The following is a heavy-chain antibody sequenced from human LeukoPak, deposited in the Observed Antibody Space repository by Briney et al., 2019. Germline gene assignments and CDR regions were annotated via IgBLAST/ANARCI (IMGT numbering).Heavy chain of an antibody. CDR1: GYSFTNYW. D-gene: IGHD6-13*01. J-gene: IGHJ4*02. Sequence: GESLKISCKGSGYSFTNYWIGWVCQMPGKGLEWMGIIFPGDSDTRYSPSFQGQVTISVDKSINTAYLQWSSLKASDTAMYYCARFPTDSSSLFDYWGQGTLVTVSS. CDR3: ARFPTDSSSLFDY. CDR2: IFPGDSDT. V-gene: IGHV5-51*01.